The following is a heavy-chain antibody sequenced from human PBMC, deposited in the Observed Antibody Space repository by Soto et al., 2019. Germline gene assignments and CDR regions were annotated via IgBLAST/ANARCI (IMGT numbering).Heavy chain of an antibody. V-gene: IGHV3-9*01. Sequence: EVQLVESGGGLVQPGRSLRLSCAASGFTFDDYAMHWVRQAPGKGLGWVSGISWNSGSIGYADSVKGRFTISRDNAKNSLYLQMNSLRAEDTALYYCAKVTDPSPYDSSGYYFDFDYWGQGTLVTVSS. CDR3: AKVTDPSPYDSSGYYFDFDY. J-gene: IGHJ4*02. CDR2: ISWNSGSI. D-gene: IGHD3-22*01. CDR1: GFTFDDYA.